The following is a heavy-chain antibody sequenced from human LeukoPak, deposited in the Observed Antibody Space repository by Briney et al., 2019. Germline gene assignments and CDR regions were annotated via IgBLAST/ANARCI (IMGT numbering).Heavy chain of an antibody. Sequence: SETLSLTCTVYGGSISSHYWSWVRQPPGKGLEWLGYIYYSGRTNYNPSLKSGATISVHTSKNQFSLKLSSVTAADSAVYYCARSRGVDYSNYVWFDPYGQGTLVTVSS. CDR3: ARSRGVDYSNYVWFDP. J-gene: IGHJ5*02. CDR1: GGSISSHY. D-gene: IGHD4-11*01. CDR2: IYYSGRT. V-gene: IGHV4-59*11.